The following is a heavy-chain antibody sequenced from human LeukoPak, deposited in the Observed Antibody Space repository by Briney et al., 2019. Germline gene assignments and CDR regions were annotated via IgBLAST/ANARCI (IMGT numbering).Heavy chain of an antibody. J-gene: IGHJ4*02. V-gene: IGHV1-18*01. D-gene: IGHD6-13*01. CDR2: ISGYNDNP. CDR1: GYTFTNYG. Sequence: GASVKVSCKASGYTFTNYGINWVRQAPGQGLEWMGWISGYNDNPNYAQKFQGRVTMTADTSTSTAYMELRSLRSDDTAVYYCVRDHGLSPAGTVSPFDYWGQGILVTVSS. CDR3: VRDHGLSPAGTVSPFDY.